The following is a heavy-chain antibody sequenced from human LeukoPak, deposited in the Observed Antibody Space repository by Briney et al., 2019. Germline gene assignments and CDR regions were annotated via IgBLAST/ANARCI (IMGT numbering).Heavy chain of an antibody. Sequence: SVKVSCKASGGTFGSYAISWVRQAPGQGLEWVGGIIPIFGTANYAQKFQGRVTITTDESTSTAYMELSSLRSEDTAVYYCARDVQYYDFWSGYYTNWFDPWGQGTLVTVSS. J-gene: IGHJ5*02. CDR2: IIPIFGTA. D-gene: IGHD3-3*01. V-gene: IGHV1-69*05. CDR1: GGTFGSYA. CDR3: ARDVQYYDFWSGYYTNWFDP.